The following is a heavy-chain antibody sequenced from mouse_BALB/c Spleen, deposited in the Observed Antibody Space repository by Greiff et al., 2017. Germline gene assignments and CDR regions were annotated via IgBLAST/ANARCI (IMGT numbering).Heavy chain of an antibody. D-gene: IGHD2-4*01. J-gene: IGHJ2*01. V-gene: IGHV1-63*02. Sequence: VKLVESGAELVRPGTSVKISCKASGYTFTNYWLGWVKQRPGHGLEWIGDIYPGGGYTNYNEKFKGKATLTADTSSSTAYMQLSSLTSEDSAVYFCASLSTMITIFDYWGQGTTLTVSS. CDR3: ASLSTMITIFDY. CDR2: IYPGGGYT. CDR1: GYTFTNYW.